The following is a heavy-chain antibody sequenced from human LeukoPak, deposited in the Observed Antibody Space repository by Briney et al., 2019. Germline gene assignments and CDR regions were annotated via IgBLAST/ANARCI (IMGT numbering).Heavy chain of an antibody. CDR3: ARNIVVVIAGDAFDI. J-gene: IGHJ3*02. Sequence: GASVKVSCKASGYTFTSYYMHWVRQAPGEGREWMGWINPNSGGTNYAQKFQGRVTMTRDTSISTAYMELSRLRSDDTAVYYCARNIVVVIAGDAFDIWGQGTMVTVSS. CDR2: INPNSGGT. V-gene: IGHV1-2*02. D-gene: IGHD2-21*01. CDR1: GYTFTSYY.